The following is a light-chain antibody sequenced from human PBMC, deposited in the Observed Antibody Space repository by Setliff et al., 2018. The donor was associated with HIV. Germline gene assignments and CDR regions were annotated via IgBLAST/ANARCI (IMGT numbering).Light chain of an antibody. CDR2: STN. V-gene: IGLV1-44*01. J-gene: IGLJ1*01. CDR3: AAWHDSLTGYV. Sequence: QSVLTQPPSASGTPGQRVTISCSGSSSNIRTNTVHWYQHLPGTAPKLLIYSTNKRPSGVPDRFSGPKSGTSASLAISGLQSEDEADYYCAAWHDSLTGYVFGTGTKVTVL. CDR1: SSNIRTNT.